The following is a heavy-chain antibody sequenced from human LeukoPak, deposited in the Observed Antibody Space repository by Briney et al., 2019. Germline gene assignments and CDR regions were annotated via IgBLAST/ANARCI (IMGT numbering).Heavy chain of an antibody. CDR3: ARLTTNGYFEY. CDR1: GFTLSDYW. CDR2: IKFDESEK. Sequence: GGSLRLSCAASGFTLSDYWMSWVRQAPGKGLEWVASIKFDESEKHYMDSVKGRFTISRDSAKSSLYLQMNSLRAEDTAVYFCARLTTNGYFEYWGQGSLVSVSP. V-gene: IGHV3-7*01. J-gene: IGHJ4*02. D-gene: IGHD1-1*01.